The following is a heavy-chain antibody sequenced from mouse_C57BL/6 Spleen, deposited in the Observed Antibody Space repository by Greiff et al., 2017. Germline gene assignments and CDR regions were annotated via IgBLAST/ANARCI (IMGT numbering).Heavy chain of an antibody. J-gene: IGHJ4*01. CDR2: IRLKSDNYAT. CDR1: GFTFSNYW. D-gene: IGHD4-1*01. CDR3: TGLGYYYAMDY. V-gene: IGHV6-3*01. Sequence: EVMLVESGGGLVQPGGSMKLSCVASGFTFSNYWMNWVRQSPETGLEWVAQIRLKSDNYATHYAESVKGRFTISRDDSKSSVYLQMNNLRAEDTGIYYCTGLGYYYAMDYWGQGTSVTVSS.